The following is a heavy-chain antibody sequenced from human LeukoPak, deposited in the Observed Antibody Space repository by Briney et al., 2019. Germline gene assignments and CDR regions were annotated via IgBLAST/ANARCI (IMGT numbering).Heavy chain of an antibody. CDR2: MNPNSGNT. V-gene: IGHV1-8*01. D-gene: IGHD1-26*01. J-gene: IGHJ4*02. Sequence: ASAKVSCKASGYTFTSYDINWVRQATGQGLEWMGWMNPNSGNTGYAQKFQGRVTMTRNTSISTAYMELSSLRSEDTAVYYCARAPLRIVGATTYYFDYWGQGTLVTVSS. CDR1: GYTFTSYD. CDR3: ARAPLRIVGATTYYFDY.